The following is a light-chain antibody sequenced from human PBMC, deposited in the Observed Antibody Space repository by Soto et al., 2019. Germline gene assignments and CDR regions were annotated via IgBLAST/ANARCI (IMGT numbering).Light chain of an antibody. CDR1: QSLLHSDGKTY. CDR2: EVS. Sequence: DIVMTQTPLSLSVTPGQPASISCRSSQSLLHSDGKTYFYWYLQRPGQPPRLLIYEVSNRFSGVPDRFSGSGSGTDFTLKISRVETDDVGLYFCMQTKQIPVTFGQGTKVEIK. V-gene: IGKV2D-29*01. CDR3: MQTKQIPVT. J-gene: IGKJ1*01.